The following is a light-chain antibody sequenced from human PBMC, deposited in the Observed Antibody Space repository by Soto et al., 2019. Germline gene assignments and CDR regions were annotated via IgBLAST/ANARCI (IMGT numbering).Light chain of an antibody. CDR3: QQYASSPIT. V-gene: IGKV3-20*01. Sequence: EIVLTQSAGTLSLSPGERATLSCRASQSVAKNFLAWYQQTPGQAPRLLISDAPRRATGTPDRFSGSGSGTDFTLTISRLEPEDFAVYYCQQYASSPITFGQGTRLEIK. CDR2: DAP. CDR1: QSVAKNF. J-gene: IGKJ5*01.